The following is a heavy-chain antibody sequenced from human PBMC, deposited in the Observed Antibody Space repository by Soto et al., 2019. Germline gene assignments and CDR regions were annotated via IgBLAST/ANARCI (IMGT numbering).Heavy chain of an antibody. V-gene: IGHV4-31*11. J-gene: IGHJ3*02. CDR2: AYYSGTT. CDR1: GGSIDSGGYY. Sequence: SETLSLTCAVSGGSIDSGGYYWSWIRQHPGKGLEWVGHAYYSGTTYYSPSLKSRVTISVDTSKNQFSLKLSSVTAADTAVYYCARDRRGWFDIWGQGTMVTVSS. CDR3: ARDRRGWFDI.